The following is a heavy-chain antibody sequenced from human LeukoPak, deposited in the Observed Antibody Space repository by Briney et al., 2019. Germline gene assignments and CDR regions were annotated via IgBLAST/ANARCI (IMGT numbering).Heavy chain of an antibody. CDR3: AKSPPSPRNYYYYGMDV. CDR2: ISSSSNYI. CDR1: GFTSSKHS. Sequence: GGSLRLSCAASGFTSSKHSLNWVRQAPGKGLEWVSSISSSSNYIYFADSVKGRFTISRDNAKNSLYLQMNSLRAEDTAVYYCAKSPPSPRNYYYYGMDVWGQGTTVTVSS. V-gene: IGHV3-21*01. J-gene: IGHJ6*02.